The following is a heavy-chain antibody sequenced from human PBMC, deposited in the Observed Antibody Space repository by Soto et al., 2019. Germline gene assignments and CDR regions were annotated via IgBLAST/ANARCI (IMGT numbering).Heavy chain of an antibody. V-gene: IGHV3-21*01. Sequence: PGGSLRLSCAASGFTFSSYGMNWVRQAPGKGLEWVSSISSSSSYIYYADSVKGRFTISRDNAKNSLYLQMNSLRAEDTAVYYCARDIGSGWYYWGQGTLVTVSS. D-gene: IGHD6-19*01. CDR1: GFTFSSYG. CDR3: ARDIGSGWYY. J-gene: IGHJ4*02. CDR2: ISSSSSYI.